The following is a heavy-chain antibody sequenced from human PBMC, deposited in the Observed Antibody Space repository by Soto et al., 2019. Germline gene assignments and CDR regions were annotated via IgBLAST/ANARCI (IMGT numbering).Heavy chain of an antibody. CDR2: IGGSGDST. D-gene: IGHD2-2*01. CDR1: GFTFSSYA. CDR3: AKGGGYCSSTSCTFPYYGMHV. V-gene: IGHV3-23*01. J-gene: IGHJ6*02. Sequence: GGSLRLSCAASGFTFSSYAMSWVRQAPGKGLEWVSVIGGSGDSTYYANSVQGRFSISRDNSKNTLYLQMNSLSAEDTAVYHCAKGGGYCSSTSCTFPYYGMHVSGQGTAVTLSS.